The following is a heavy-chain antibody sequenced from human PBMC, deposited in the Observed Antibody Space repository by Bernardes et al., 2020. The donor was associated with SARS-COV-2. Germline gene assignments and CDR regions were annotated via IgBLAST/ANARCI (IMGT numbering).Heavy chain of an antibody. CDR1: GYTFTSYG. D-gene: IGHD1-26*01. CDR3: ARMSVVGAFWYYYYGMDV. J-gene: IGHJ6*02. V-gene: IGHV1-18*04. CDR2: ISAYNVNT. Sequence: ASVKVSCKASGYTFTSYGISWVRQAPGQGLEWMGWISAYNVNTNYAQKLQVRVTMTTDTSTSTAYMELRSLRSDDTAVYYCARMSVVGAFWYYYYGMDVWGQGTTVTVSS.